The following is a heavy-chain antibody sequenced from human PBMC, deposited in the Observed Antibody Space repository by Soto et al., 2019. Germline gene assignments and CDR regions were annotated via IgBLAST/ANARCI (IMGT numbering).Heavy chain of an antibody. CDR2: IKQDGSER. Sequence: EVQLVESGGGLVQPGGSLRLSCAASGFTFSSHWLKWVRQAPGKGLEWVSNIKQDGSERYYMGSVKGRFTISRDNAKISLFLQMNSLRGEDTAVYYCARGAYIYGYILDYWGQGALVTVSS. V-gene: IGHV3-7*01. D-gene: IGHD5-18*01. CDR1: GFTFSSHW. CDR3: ARGAYIYGYILDY. J-gene: IGHJ4*02.